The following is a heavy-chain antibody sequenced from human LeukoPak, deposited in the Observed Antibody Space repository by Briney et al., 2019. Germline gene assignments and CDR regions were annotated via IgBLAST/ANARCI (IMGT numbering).Heavy chain of an antibody. D-gene: IGHD3-22*01. Sequence: SGPALVKPTQTLILTCTFSGFSLTTRGMRVSWIRQPPGKALEWLARIDWDDDKFYNTSLKTRLTISKDTSKNQVVLTMTNMDPVDTATYYCARTGCYYDSSGYSYWGQGTLVTVSS. V-gene: IGHV2-70*04. CDR3: ARTGCYYDSSGYSY. CDR1: GFSLTTRGMR. CDR2: IDWDDDK. J-gene: IGHJ4*02.